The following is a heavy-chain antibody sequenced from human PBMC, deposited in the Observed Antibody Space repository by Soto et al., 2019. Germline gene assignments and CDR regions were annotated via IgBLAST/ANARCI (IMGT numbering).Heavy chain of an antibody. D-gene: IGHD5-18*01. CDR3: ARGRYSYGYGGGWFDP. J-gene: IGHJ5*02. V-gene: IGHV4-34*01. CDR1: GGSFSGYY. Sequence: PSETLSLTCAVYGGSFSGYYWSWIRQPPGKGLEWIGEINHSGSTNYNPSLKSRVTISVDTSKNQFSLKLSSVTAADTAVYYCARGRYSYGYGGGWFDPWGQGTLVTVSS. CDR2: INHSGST.